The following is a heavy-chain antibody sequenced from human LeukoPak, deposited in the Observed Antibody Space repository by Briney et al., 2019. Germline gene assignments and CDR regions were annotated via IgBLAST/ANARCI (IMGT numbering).Heavy chain of an antibody. J-gene: IGHJ3*02. CDR1: GGSISSYY. CDR3: ARGVSSGWYRLDI. V-gene: IGHV4-59*01. D-gene: IGHD6-19*01. CDR2: IYYSGST. Sequence: PSETLSLTCTVSGGSISSYYWSWIRQPPGKGLEWIGYIYYSGSTNSNPSLKSRVTISVDTSKNQYSLKLSSVTAADTAVYYCARGVSSGWYRLDIWGQGTMVTVSS.